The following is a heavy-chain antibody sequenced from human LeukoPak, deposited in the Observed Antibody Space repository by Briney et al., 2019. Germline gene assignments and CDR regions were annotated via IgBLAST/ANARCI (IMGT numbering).Heavy chain of an antibody. V-gene: IGHV4-39*07. D-gene: IGHD3-10*01. Sequence: SETLSLTCTVSGGSISSSSYYWGWIRQPPGKGLEWIGSFYYSGSTYYNPSLKSRVTISVDTSKNQFSLKLSSVTAADTAVYYCARDVLLWFGELCYFDLWGRGTLVTVSS. CDR3: ARDVLLWFGELCYFDL. CDR1: GGSISSSSYY. J-gene: IGHJ2*01. CDR2: FYYSGST.